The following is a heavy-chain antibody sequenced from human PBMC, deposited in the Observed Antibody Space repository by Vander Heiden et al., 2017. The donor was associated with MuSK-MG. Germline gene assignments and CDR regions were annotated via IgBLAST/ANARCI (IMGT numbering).Heavy chain of an antibody. CDR3: ARAPLGYSSGWYPPGDY. Sequence: QVQLVLSGAEVKKPGASVKVSCKASGYTFPSYYMHWVRQAPGQGLEWMGIINPSGGSTSYAQKFQGRVTMTRDTSTSTVYMELSSLRSEDTAVYYCARAPLGYSSGWYPPGDYWGQGTLVTVSS. D-gene: IGHD6-19*01. CDR1: GYTFPSYY. J-gene: IGHJ4*02. CDR2: INPSGGST. V-gene: IGHV1-46*03.